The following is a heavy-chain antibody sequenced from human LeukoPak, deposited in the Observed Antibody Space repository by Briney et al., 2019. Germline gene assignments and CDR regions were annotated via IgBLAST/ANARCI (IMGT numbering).Heavy chain of an antibody. J-gene: IGHJ4*02. CDR2: IYPGDSDT. V-gene: IGHV5-51*01. D-gene: IGHD6-19*01. Sequence: RGESLKISCRGSGYSFTSYWIAWVRQMPGKGLEWMGIIYPGDSDTRYSPSFQGQVTISADKSISTAYLQWSSLKASDTAMYYCARSGRYSSGWSPIDYWGQGTLVTVSS. CDR1: GYSFTSYW. CDR3: ARSGRYSSGWSPIDY.